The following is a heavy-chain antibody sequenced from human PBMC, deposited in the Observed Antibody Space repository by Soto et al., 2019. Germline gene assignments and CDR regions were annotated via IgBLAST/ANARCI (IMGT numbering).Heavy chain of an antibody. J-gene: IGHJ4*02. V-gene: IGHV4-30-2*01. CDR2: IYHSGST. Sequence: SETLSLTCAVSGGSISSGGYSWSWIRQPPGKGLEWIGYIYHSGSTYYNPSLKSRVTISVDRSKNQFSLKLSSVTAADTAVYYCARGRITMVRGLDYWGQGTLVTVSS. CDR1: GGSISSGGYS. CDR3: ARGRITMVRGLDY. D-gene: IGHD3-10*01.